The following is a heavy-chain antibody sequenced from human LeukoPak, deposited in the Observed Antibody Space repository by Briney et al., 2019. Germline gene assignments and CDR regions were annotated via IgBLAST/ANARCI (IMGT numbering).Heavy chain of an antibody. CDR3: AIRFLEWFPFDY. Sequence: SETLSLTCTVSSGSISSSSYYWGWIRQPPGKGLEWIGSVYYSGSTYYNPSLKSRVTISVDTSKNQFSLKLSSVTAADTAVYYCAIRFLEWFPFDYWGQGTLVTVSS. CDR1: SGSISSSSYY. CDR2: VYYSGST. D-gene: IGHD3-3*01. J-gene: IGHJ4*02. V-gene: IGHV4-39*01.